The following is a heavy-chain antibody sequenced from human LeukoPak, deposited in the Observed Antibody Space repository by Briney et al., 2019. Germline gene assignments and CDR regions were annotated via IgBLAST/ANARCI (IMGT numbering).Heavy chain of an antibody. Sequence: SETLSLTCTVSGGSISSYYWSWIRQPAGKGLEWIGRIYTSGSTNYNPSLKSRVTMSVDTSKNQFSLKLSSVTAADTAVYYCARVPYYYDSSGPRRAFDIWGQGTMVTVSS. J-gene: IGHJ3*02. CDR3: ARVPYYYDSSGPRRAFDI. D-gene: IGHD3-22*01. V-gene: IGHV4-4*07. CDR1: GGSISSYY. CDR2: IYTSGST.